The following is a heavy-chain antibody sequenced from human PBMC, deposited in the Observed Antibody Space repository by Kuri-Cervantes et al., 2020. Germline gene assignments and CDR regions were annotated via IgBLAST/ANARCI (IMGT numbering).Heavy chain of an antibody. CDR2: ISYDGSNK. Sequence: GGSLRLSCAASGFTFSSYGMRWVRQAPGKGLEWVAVISYDGSNKYYADSVKGRFTISRDNSKNTLYLQMNSLRAEDTAVYYCANYDFWSGPDAFDIWGQGTMVTVSS. CDR1: GFTFSSYG. J-gene: IGHJ3*02. D-gene: IGHD3-3*01. CDR3: ANYDFWSGPDAFDI. V-gene: IGHV3-30*18.